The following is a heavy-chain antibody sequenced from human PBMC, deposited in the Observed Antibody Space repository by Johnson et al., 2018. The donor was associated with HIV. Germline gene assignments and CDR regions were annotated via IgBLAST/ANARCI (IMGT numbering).Heavy chain of an antibody. CDR2: IYTGGSP. V-gene: IGHV3-53*01. D-gene: IGHD6-13*01. J-gene: IGHJ3*01. CDR1: GFTVNNNY. CDR3: ARAAAAPNDAFDL. Sequence: VQLVESGGGLIQPGESLRLSCAASGFTVNNNYMNWVRQTPGKGLEWFSVIYTGGSPSYADSVKGRFTISRDNSKNSLYLQMNSLRVEDTALYYCARAAAAPNDAFDLWGQGTMVTVSS.